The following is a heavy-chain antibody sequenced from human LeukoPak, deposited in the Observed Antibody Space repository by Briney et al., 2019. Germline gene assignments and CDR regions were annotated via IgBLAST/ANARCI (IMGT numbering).Heavy chain of an antibody. CDR2: IYHSGST. V-gene: IGHV4-30-2*01. Sequence: SETLSLTCTVSGGSISSGGYYWSWIRQPPGKGLEWIGYIYHSGSTYYNPSLKSRVTISVDRSKNQFSLKLSSVTAADTAVYYCARGGYCSSTSCRSSAFDIWGQGTMVTVSS. CDR1: GGSISSGGYY. CDR3: ARGGYCSSTSCRSSAFDI. J-gene: IGHJ3*02. D-gene: IGHD2-2*01.